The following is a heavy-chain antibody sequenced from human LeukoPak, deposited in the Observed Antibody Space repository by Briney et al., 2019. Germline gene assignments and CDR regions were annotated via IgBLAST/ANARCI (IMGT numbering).Heavy chain of an antibody. V-gene: IGHV5-51*01. D-gene: IGHD4-23*01. Sequence: GESLKISCKASGYSFTTYWIGWVRQMPGKGLEWMGIIFPVDSDIRYSPSFQGQVTISADKSISTAYLQWSSLKASDTAMYYCASRVVTPDAFDIWGLGTVVTVSS. CDR1: GYSFTTYW. CDR2: IFPVDSDI. J-gene: IGHJ3*02. CDR3: ASRVVTPDAFDI.